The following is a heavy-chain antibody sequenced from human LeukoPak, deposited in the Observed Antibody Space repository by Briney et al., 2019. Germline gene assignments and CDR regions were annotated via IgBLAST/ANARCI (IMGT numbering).Heavy chain of an antibody. V-gene: IGHV3-9*01. CDR2: ISWNSGSI. J-gene: IGHJ5*02. CDR3: AKEVKITFGGVFDP. D-gene: IGHD3-16*01. Sequence: GRSLRLSCAASGFTFDDYAMHWVRQAPGKGLEWVSGISWNSGSIGYADSVKGRFTISRDNAKNSLYLQMNSLRAEDTALYYCAKEVKITFGGVFDPWGQGTLVTVSS. CDR1: GFTFDDYA.